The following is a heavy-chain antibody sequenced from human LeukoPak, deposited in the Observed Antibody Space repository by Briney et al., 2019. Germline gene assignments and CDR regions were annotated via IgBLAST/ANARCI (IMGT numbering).Heavy chain of an antibody. Sequence: PGGSLRLSCVASGFTFSDYYMSWIRQAPGKGLEWVSYISSSDSTIYYADSVKGRFTISRDNAKNSLYLQMNSLRAEDTAVYYCAREARYYYGMDVWGQGTTVTVSS. V-gene: IGHV3-11*01. CDR3: AREARYYYGMDV. J-gene: IGHJ6*02. CDR2: ISSSDSTI. D-gene: IGHD6-6*01. CDR1: GFTFSDYY.